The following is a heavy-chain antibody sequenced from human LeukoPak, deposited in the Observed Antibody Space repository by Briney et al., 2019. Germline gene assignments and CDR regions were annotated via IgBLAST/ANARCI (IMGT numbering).Heavy chain of an antibody. CDR2: ISESGVGT. CDR3: AKVKVGATIDY. D-gene: IGHD1-26*01. V-gene: IGHV3-23*01. J-gene: IGHJ4*02. Sequence: GGSLRLSCAASGFIFSSYAMNWVRQAPGKGLEWVSGISESGVGTNYADSVKGRFTTSRDNSKNTLYLQMNSLRAEDTAVYYCAKVKVGATIDYWGQGTLVTVSS. CDR1: GFIFSSYA.